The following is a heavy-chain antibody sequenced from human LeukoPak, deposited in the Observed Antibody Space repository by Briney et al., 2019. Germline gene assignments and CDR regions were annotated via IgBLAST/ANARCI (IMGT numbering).Heavy chain of an antibody. CDR3: ARLRFWSGYPFFDS. CDR1: GVSLSSSH. Sequence: SGTLSLTCTVSGVSLSSSHWSWLRPPPWKGLEGIGYFYYSGRTNYNPCIKCRVTMSVATSKNQFCLNLRSVTAADTAVFYCARLRFWSGYPFFDSWGQGTLVTVSA. J-gene: IGHJ4*02. CDR2: FYYSGRT. D-gene: IGHD3-3*01. V-gene: IGHV4-59*01.